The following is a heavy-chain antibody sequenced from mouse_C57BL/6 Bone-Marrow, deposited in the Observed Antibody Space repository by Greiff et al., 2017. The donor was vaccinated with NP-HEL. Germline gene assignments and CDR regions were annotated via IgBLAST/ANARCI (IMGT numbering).Heavy chain of an antibody. J-gene: IGHJ3*01. Sequence: QVQLQQSGAELVKPGASVKMSCKASGYTFTSYWITWVKQRPGQGLEWIGDIYPGSGSTNYNEKFKSKATLTVDTSSSTAYMQLSSLTSEDSAVYYCARCYYDYDEGFAYWGQGTLVTVSA. V-gene: IGHV1-55*01. CDR3: ARCYYDYDEGFAY. CDR2: IYPGSGST. D-gene: IGHD2-4*01. CDR1: GYTFTSYW.